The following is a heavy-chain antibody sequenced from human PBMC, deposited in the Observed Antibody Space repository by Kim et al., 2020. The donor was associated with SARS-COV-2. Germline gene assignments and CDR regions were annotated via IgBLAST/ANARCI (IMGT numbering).Heavy chain of an antibody. V-gene: IGHV3-11*06. CDR3: ARGSFTIFGVVAFDY. D-gene: IGHD3-3*01. J-gene: IGHJ4*02. Sequence: DSVKGRFTISRDNAKNSLYLQMNSLRAEDTAVYYCARGSFTIFGVVAFDYWGQGTLVTVSS.